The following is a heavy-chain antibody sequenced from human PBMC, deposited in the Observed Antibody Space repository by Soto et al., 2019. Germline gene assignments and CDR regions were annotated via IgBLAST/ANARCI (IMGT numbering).Heavy chain of an antibody. CDR3: ARDIAAAGTGRYFDY. Sequence: QVQLVQSGAEVKKPGASVKVSCKASGYTFTSYAMHWVRQAPGHRLEWMGWINAGNGNTKYSQKFQGRVTITRDTSASTAYMELSSLRSEDTAVYYCARDIAAAGTGRYFDYWGQGTLVTVSS. CDR1: GYTFTSYA. J-gene: IGHJ4*02. D-gene: IGHD6-13*01. CDR2: INAGNGNT. V-gene: IGHV1-3*01.